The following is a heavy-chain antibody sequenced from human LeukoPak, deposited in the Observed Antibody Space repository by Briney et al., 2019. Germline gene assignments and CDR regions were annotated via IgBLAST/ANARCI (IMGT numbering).Heavy chain of an antibody. CDR1: GFTVSSNY. Sequence: GGSLRLSCVVSGFTVSSNYMSWVRQAPGKGLEWVSVIYSGGSTYYADSVKGRFTISRDYSKNTLYLQMNSLRAEDTAVYYCAKYLLGEETYYYDSSGYYSFYYFDYWGQGNLVTVSS. V-gene: IGHV3-66*01. J-gene: IGHJ4*02. CDR3: AKYLLGEETYYYDSSGYYSFYYFDY. D-gene: IGHD3-22*01. CDR2: IYSGGST.